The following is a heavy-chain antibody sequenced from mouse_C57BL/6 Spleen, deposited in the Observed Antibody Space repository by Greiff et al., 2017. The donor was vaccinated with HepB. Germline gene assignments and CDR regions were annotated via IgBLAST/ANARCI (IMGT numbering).Heavy chain of an antibody. V-gene: IGHV1-82*01. CDR3: ARSITTVVATDY. J-gene: IGHJ2*01. CDR1: GYAFSSSW. D-gene: IGHD1-1*01. Sequence: VQLQQSGPELVKPGASVKISCKASGYAFSSSWMNWVKQRPGKGLEWIGRIYPGDGDTNYNGKFKGKATLTADKSSSTAYMQLSSLTSEDSAVYFCARSITTVVATDYWGQGTTLTVSS. CDR2: IYPGDGDT.